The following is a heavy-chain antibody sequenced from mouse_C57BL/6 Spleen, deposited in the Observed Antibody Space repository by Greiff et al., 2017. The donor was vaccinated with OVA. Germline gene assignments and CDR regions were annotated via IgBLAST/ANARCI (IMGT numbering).Heavy chain of an antibody. D-gene: IGHD2-5*01. V-gene: IGHV5-9*01. J-gene: IGHJ2*01. CDR3: ARHGSYSNYYFDY. CDR2: ISGGGGNT. CDR1: GFTFSSYT. Sequence: EVKLMESGGGLVKPGGSLKLSCAASGFTFSSYTMSWVRQTPEKRLEWVATISGGGGNTYYPDSVKGRFTISRDNAKNTLYLQMSSLRSEYTALYYCARHGSYSNYYFDYWGQGTTLTVSS.